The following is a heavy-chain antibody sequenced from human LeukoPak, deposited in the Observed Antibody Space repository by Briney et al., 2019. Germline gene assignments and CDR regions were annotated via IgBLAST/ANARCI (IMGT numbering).Heavy chain of an antibody. CDR1: GGSFSGYY. CDR3: ARGSSMTTVTH. J-gene: IGHJ4*02. V-gene: IGHV4-34*01. Sequence: SETLSLTCAVYGGSFSGYYWSWIRQPPGKGLEWIGEINHSGSTNYNPSLKSRVTISVDTSKNQCSLKLSSVTAADTAVYYCARGSSMTTVTHWGQGTLVTVSS. D-gene: IGHD4-11*01. CDR2: INHSGST.